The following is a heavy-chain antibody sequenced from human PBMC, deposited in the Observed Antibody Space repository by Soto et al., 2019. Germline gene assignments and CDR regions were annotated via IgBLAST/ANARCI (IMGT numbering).Heavy chain of an antibody. CDR2: SNPSGGST. V-gene: IGHV1-46*01. CDR3: ARVSLPQSAWFDP. J-gene: IGHJ5*02. D-gene: IGHD2-21*02. Sequence: ASVKVSCKASGYTFTSYYMHWWRQAPGQRFEWRGISNPSGGSTSYAQKFQGRVTMTRDTSTSTVYMELSSLRSEDTAVYYCARVSLPQSAWFDPWGQGTLVTVSS. CDR1: GYTFTSYY.